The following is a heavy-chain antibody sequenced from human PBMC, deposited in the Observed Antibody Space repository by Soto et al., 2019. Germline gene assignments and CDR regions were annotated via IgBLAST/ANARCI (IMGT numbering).Heavy chain of an antibody. D-gene: IGHD3-10*01. J-gene: IGHJ5*02. CDR3: ATYYYGSGSYYSNWFDP. V-gene: IGHV4-30-4*01. CDR2: IYYSGST. CDR1: GGSISSGDYY. Sequence: SEPLSLTCTVYGGSISSGDYYWSWIRQPPGKGLEWIGYIYYSGSTYYNPSLKSRVTISVDTSKNQFSLKLSSVTAADTAVYYCATYYYGSGSYYSNWFDPWGQGTLVTVSS.